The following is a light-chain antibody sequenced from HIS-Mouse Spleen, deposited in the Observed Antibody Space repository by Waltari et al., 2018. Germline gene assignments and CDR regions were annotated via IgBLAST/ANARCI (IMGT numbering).Light chain of an antibody. Sequence: SALTQPASVSGSPGQSITISCTGTSSDVGGYNYVSWYQQHPGKAPKLMIYYVSNRPSGVSNRFSGSKSGNTASLTISGLQAEDEADYYCSSYTSSSTLVFGGGTKQTVL. CDR1: SSDVGGYNY. CDR3: SSYTSSSTLV. CDR2: YVS. V-gene: IGLV2-14*03. J-gene: IGLJ2*01.